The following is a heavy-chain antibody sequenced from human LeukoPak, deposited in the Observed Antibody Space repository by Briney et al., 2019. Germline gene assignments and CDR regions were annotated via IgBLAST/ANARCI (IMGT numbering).Heavy chain of an antibody. D-gene: IGHD1-26*01. CDR3: ARPTSKWEPYNWFDP. Sequence: ASVKVSCKASGYTFTGYYMHWVRQAPGQGLEWMGWINPNSGGTNYAQKFQGRVTMTRDTSISTAYMELSRLRSDDTAVYYCARPTSKWEPYNWFDPWGQGTLVTVSS. J-gene: IGHJ5*02. CDR2: INPNSGGT. V-gene: IGHV1-2*02. CDR1: GYTFTGYY.